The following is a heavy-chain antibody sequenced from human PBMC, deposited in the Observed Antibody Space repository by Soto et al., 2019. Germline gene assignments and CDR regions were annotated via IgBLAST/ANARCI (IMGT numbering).Heavy chain of an antibody. J-gene: IGHJ4*02. D-gene: IGHD6-13*01. Sequence: TGGSLRLSCAASGFTFSDYYMSWIRQAPGKGLEWVSYISSSGSTIYYADSVKGRFTISRDNAKNSLYLQMNSLRAEDTAVYYCARDLRAAAALYYFDYWGQGTLVTVSS. CDR3: ARDLRAAAALYYFDY. CDR2: ISSSGSTI. V-gene: IGHV3-11*01. CDR1: GFTFSDYY.